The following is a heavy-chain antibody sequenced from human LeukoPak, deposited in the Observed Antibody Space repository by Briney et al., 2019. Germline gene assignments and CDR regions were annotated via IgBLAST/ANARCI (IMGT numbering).Heavy chain of an antibody. CDR1: GGSISSGGYY. CDR2: IYHSGST. CDR3: AREGDSSWALFDY. J-gene: IGHJ4*02. Sequence: PSQTLSLTCTVSGGSISSGGYYWSWIRQPPGKGLEWIGYIYHSGSTYYNPSLKSRVTISVDRSKNQFSLKLTSVIAADTAVYYCAREGDSSWALFDYWGQGTLVTVSS. V-gene: IGHV4-30-2*01. D-gene: IGHD6-13*01.